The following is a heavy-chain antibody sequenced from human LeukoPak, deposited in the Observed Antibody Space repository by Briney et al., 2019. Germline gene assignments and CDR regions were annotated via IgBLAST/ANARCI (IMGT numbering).Heavy chain of an antibody. CDR1: GFAFSSYA. CDR2: ISGSGSSA. D-gene: IGHD2-2*01. V-gene: IGHV3-23*01. Sequence: PGGSLRLSCAASGFAFSSYAMSWVRQAPGKGLEWVSAISGSGSSAYYADSVKGRFTISRDNSKNTLYLQVNSLRAEDTAVYYCAEGGYDQDFDYWGQGSLVTVSS. CDR3: AEGGYDQDFDY. J-gene: IGHJ4*02.